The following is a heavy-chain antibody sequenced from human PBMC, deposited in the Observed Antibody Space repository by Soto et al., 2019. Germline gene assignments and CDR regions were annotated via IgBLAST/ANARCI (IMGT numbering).Heavy chain of an antibody. CDR1: GFTFSSYS. CDR2: ISSSSSYI. V-gene: IGHV3-21*04. D-gene: IGHD3-22*01. J-gene: IGHJ4*02. Sequence: GGSLRLSCAASGFTFSSYSMNWVRQAPGKGLEWVSSISSSSSYIYYADSVKGRFTISRDNAKNSLYLQMNSLRAEDTAVYYCAKNPGYYYDSTGYHFDYWGQGTLVTVS. CDR3: AKNPGYYYDSTGYHFDY.